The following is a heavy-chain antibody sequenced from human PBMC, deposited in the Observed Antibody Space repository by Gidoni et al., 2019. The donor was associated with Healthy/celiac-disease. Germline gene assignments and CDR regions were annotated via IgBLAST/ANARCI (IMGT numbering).Heavy chain of an antibody. V-gene: IGHV3-11*06. D-gene: IGHD1-1*01. Sequence: QVQLVESGGGLVKPGGSLRLSGAASGFTFSDYYMSWIRQAPGKGLEWVSYIRSSSSYTNSADSVKGRFTLSRANAKNSLYLQMNSLRAEDTAVYYCARDHGNELALWYFDYWGQGTLVTVSS. CDR3: ARDHGNELALWYFDY. CDR2: IRSSSSYT. CDR1: GFTFSDYY. J-gene: IGHJ4*02.